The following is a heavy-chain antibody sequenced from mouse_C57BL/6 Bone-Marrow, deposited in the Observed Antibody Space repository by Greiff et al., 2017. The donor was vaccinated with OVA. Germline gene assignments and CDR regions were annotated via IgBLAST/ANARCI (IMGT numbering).Heavy chain of an antibody. J-gene: IGHJ3*01. D-gene: IGHD4-1*01. CDR1: GYTFTDYY. V-gene: IGHV1-26*01. CDR3: ARDWDDWFAY. Sequence: EVQLQQSGPELVKPGASVKISCKASGYTFTDYYMNWVKQSPGKSLEWIGDINPNNGGTSYNEKFKGKATLTVDTSSSTAYMELRSLASEDSAGYYCARDWDDWFAYWGQGTLVTVSA. CDR2: INPNNGGT.